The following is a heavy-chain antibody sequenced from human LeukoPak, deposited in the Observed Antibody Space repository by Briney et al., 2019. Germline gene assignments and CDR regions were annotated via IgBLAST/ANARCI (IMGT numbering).Heavy chain of an antibody. CDR2: INHSGST. D-gene: IGHD3-22*01. J-gene: IGHJ5*02. Sequence: PSETLSLTCAVYGGSFSDYYWSWIRQPPGKGLEWIGEINHSGSTNYNPSLKSRVTIPVDTSKNQFSLTLSSVTAADTAVYYCARDPVPDDSNGYYYLSPWGQGTLVTVSS. CDR3: ARDPVPDDSNGYYYLSP. V-gene: IGHV4-34*01. CDR1: GGSFSDYY.